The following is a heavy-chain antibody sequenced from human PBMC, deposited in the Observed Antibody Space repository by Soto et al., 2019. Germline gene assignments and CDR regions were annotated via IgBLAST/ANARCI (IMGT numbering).Heavy chain of an antibody. D-gene: IGHD6-19*01. CDR3: ARTVAGYFDS. V-gene: IGHV1-18*01. J-gene: IGHJ4*02. CDR2: ISTYNGNT. Sequence: QVQLVQSGAEVRKPGASVKVSCKASGYSFTSSGISWVRQAPGQGPEWMGWISTYNGNTNYAQKFQGRVTMTTDTSTSTAYMDLRSLRSDDRAVYYCARTVAGYFDSWGQGTLVPVSS. CDR1: GYSFTSSG.